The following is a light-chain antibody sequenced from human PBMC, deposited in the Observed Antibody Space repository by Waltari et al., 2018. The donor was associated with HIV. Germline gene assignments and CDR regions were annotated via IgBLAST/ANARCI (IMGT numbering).Light chain of an antibody. V-gene: IGKV1-27*01. J-gene: IGKJ4*01. Sequence: DFQMTQSPSSLSASVGERVPITCRASQDIRHYVAWYQQKSGRVPKLLIHSASTLQSGVPSRFSGTGSGTEFTLTISSLQPDDVATYYCQKYNSVVSFGGGTKVEI. CDR3: QKYNSVVS. CDR1: QDIRHY. CDR2: SAS.